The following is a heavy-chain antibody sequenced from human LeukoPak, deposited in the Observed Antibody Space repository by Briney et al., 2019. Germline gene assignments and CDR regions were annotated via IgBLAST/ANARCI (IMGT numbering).Heavy chain of an antibody. V-gene: IGHV5-51*01. Sequence: GESLKISCKGSGYSFTSYWIGWVRQMPGKGLEWMGIIYPGDSDTRYSPSFQGQVTISADKSISTAYLQWGSLKASDTAIYFCATASRSPRTFDIWGQGTMVTVSS. CDR1: GYSFTSYW. D-gene: IGHD1-14*01. CDR2: IYPGDSDT. CDR3: ATASRSPRTFDI. J-gene: IGHJ3*02.